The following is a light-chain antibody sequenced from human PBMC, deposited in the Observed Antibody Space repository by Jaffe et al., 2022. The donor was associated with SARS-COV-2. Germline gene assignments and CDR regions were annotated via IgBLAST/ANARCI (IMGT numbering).Light chain of an antibody. CDR2: DVS. CDR1: SSDVGGYNY. Sequence: QSALTQPASVSGSPGQSITISCTGTSSDVGGYNYVSRYQQHPGKAPKFMIYDVSNRPSGVSNRFSGSKSGNTASLTISGLQAEDEADYYCSSYTSSSTPVVFGGGTKLTVL. CDR3: SSYTSSSTPVV. J-gene: IGLJ2*01. V-gene: IGLV2-14*01.